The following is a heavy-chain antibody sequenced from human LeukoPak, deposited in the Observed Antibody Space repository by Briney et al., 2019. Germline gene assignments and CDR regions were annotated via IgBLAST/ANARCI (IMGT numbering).Heavy chain of an antibody. CDR3: AREALGTWYMDV. CDR2: ISSSGNTV. J-gene: IGHJ6*03. V-gene: IGHV3-48*03. D-gene: IGHD7-27*01. Sequence: PGRSLRLSCAASGFTFSNYEINWVRQAPGKGLEWISYISSSGNTVHYADSVKGRFTISRDNAKNSLYLQMNSLRTEDMAVYYCAREALGTWYMDVWGRGTTVTVSS. CDR1: GFTFSNYE.